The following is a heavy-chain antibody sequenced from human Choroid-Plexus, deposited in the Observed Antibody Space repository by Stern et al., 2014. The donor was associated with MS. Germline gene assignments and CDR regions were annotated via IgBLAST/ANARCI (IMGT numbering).Heavy chain of an antibody. CDR2: ISYAGSDK. CDR3: AKDRQWSTYFFDY. D-gene: IGHD2-15*01. Sequence: VQLVESGGGVAQPGRPLILSCAASGFTFSNFGMHWVRPAPGKGLEWVALISYAGSDKYYADSVKGRFTIFRDNSKNTLYMHMNSLRAEDTAVYYCAKDRQWSTYFFDYWGQGSLVTVAS. CDR1: GFTFSNFG. V-gene: IGHV3-30*18. J-gene: IGHJ4*02.